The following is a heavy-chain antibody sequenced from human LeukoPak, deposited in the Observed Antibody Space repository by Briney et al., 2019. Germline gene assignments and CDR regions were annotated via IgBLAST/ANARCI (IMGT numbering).Heavy chain of an antibody. D-gene: IGHD6-13*01. CDR1: GGSISSGGHY. CDR3: ARSPSRYSSSWSRGYLDY. V-gene: IGHV4-31*03. J-gene: IGHJ4*02. CDR2: IYYSGST. Sequence: PSETLSLTCTVSGGSISSGGHYWSWIRQHPGKGLEWIGYIYYSGSTYYNPSLKSRVTISVDTSKNQFSLNLGSVTAADTAVYFCARSPSRYSSSWSRGYLDYWGQGTLVTVSS.